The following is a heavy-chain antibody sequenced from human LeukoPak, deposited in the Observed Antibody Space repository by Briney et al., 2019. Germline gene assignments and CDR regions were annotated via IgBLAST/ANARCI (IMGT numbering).Heavy chain of an antibody. CDR1: GFTFSTYG. CDR2: ISGSGVST. V-gene: IGHV3-23*01. Sequence: GGSLRLSCAASGFTFSTYGMSWVRQAPGKGLEWVSAISGSGVSTYYADSVKGRFTISRDNSKNTLYLQMNSLRAEDTAVYYCAKGVGYCSGGSCQQFDYWGQGTLVTVSP. D-gene: IGHD2-15*01. J-gene: IGHJ4*02. CDR3: AKGVGYCSGGSCQQFDY.